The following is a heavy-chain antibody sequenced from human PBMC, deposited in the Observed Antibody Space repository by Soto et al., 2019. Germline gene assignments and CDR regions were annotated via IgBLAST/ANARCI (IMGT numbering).Heavy chain of an antibody. D-gene: IGHD3-22*01. Sequence: ASGQLSCKASCYSFSRIGISWVRQAPGQGLEWMGWISPYKGNTHYAQGLQGRVTMTTDTSTSTAYMELRSLRSDDTAAYYCARDLDAERRYYTDCRRQGTLVIGS. V-gene: IGHV1-18*01. CDR2: ISPYKGNT. CDR3: ARDLDAERRYYTDC. J-gene: IGHJ4*02. CDR1: CYSFSRIG.